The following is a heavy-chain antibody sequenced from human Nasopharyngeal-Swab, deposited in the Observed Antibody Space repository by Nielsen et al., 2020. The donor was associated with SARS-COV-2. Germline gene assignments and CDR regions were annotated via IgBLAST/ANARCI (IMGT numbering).Heavy chain of an antibody. CDR1: GYTFYAYN. J-gene: IGHJ4*02. CDR2: INPNNGGT. Sequence: ASVKVSCKPSGYTFYAYNMHWVRQAPGQGLEWMGRINPNNGGTNYAQRFQSRVTMTWDTSISTAYMEVTRLTSDDTAMYYCAREGADLWGQGTLVTVSS. D-gene: IGHD3-16*01. V-gene: IGHV1-2*06. CDR3: AREGADL.